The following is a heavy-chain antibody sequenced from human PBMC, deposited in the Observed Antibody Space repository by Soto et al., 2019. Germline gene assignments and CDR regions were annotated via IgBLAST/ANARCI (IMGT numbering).Heavy chain of an antibody. CDR1: GFTFSSYA. CDR3: AGTYYYDSSGYPYGMDV. V-gene: IGHV3-30-3*01. D-gene: IGHD3-22*01. J-gene: IGHJ6*02. Sequence: GGSLRLSCAASGFTFSSYAMHWVRQAPGKGLEWVAVISYDGSNKYYADSVKGRFTISRDNSKNTLYLQMNSLRAEDTAVYYCAGTYYYDSSGYPYGMDVWGQGTTVTVSS. CDR2: ISYDGSNK.